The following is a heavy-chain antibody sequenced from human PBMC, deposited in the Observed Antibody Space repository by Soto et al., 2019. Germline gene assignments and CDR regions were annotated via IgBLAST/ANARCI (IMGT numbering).Heavy chain of an antibody. CDR3: ARGSRVEYQLSFFNWFDP. CDR2: IIPIFGTA. J-gene: IGHJ5*02. Sequence: SVKVSCKASGGTFSSYAISWVRQAPGQGLEWMGGIIPIFGTANYAQKFQGRVTITADESTSTAYMELSSLRSEDTAVYYCARGSRVEYQLSFFNWFDPWGQGTLVTVSS. V-gene: IGHV1-69*13. D-gene: IGHD2-2*01. CDR1: GGTFSSYA.